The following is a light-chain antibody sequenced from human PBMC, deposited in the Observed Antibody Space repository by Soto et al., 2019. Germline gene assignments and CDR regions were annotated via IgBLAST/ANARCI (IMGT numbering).Light chain of an antibody. Sequence: QSALTQPASVSGSPGQSITISCTGTSSDVGGQNAVSWYQQHPGKAPNFIIYDVRKRPSGVSSRFSGSKSGNTASLTISGLQDEDDADYYCCSYAGSSTVVFGGGTKVTVL. J-gene: IGLJ2*01. CDR2: DVR. V-gene: IGLV2-23*02. CDR3: CSYAGSSTVV. CDR1: SSDVGGQNA.